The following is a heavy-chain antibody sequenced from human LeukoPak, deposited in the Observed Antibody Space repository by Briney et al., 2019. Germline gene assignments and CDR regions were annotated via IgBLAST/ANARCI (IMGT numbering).Heavy chain of an antibody. Sequence: SETLSLTCTVSGGSISSYYWSWIRQPPGKGLEWIGYIYYSGSTNYNPSLKSRVTISVDTSKNQFSLKLSSVTAADTAVYYCASSIAAAGNNWFDPWGQGTLVTVSS. CDR2: IYYSGST. CDR1: GGSISSYY. CDR3: ASSIAAAGNNWFDP. J-gene: IGHJ5*02. V-gene: IGHV4-59*01. D-gene: IGHD6-13*01.